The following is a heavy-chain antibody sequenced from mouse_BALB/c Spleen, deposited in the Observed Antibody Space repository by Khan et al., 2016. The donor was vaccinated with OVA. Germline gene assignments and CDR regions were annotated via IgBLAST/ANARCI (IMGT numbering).Heavy chain of an antibody. CDR3: ARRTTGYALDY. D-gene: IGHD2-14*01. J-gene: IGHJ4*01. CDR1: GYSFTSHT. Sequence: QVQLQQSGAELARPGASVKMSCKASGYSFTSHTMHWVQQRPGQGLEWIGYINPRSGYTNYNQKFNDKPTLTADNSSITADKQRSSLTSEDAAVYYCARRTTGYALDYWGQGTSVTVSS. V-gene: IGHV1-4*01. CDR2: INPRSGYT.